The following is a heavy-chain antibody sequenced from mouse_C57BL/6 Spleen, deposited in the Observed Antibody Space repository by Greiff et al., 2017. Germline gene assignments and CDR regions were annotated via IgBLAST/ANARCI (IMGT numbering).Heavy chain of an antibody. CDR2: ISSGSSTI. D-gene: IGHD4-1*01. V-gene: IGHV5-17*01. J-gene: IGHJ2*01. CDR3: AKDWVDF. Sequence: EVKLVESGGGLVKPGGSLKLSCAASGFTFSDYGMHWVRQAPEKGLEWVAYISSGSSTIYYADTVKGRFTISRDKAKNTLFLQLTSLRSEDAAMCYCAKDWVDFWGQGTTLSVSS. CDR1: GFTFSDYG.